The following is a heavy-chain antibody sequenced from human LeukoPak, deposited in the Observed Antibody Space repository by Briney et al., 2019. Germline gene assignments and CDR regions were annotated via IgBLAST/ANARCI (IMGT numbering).Heavy chain of an antibody. CDR1: GGSISSGGHY. V-gene: IGHV4-31*03. J-gene: IGHJ4*02. Sequence: SETLSLTCTVSGGSISSGGHYWTWIRQNPGKGLEWIGYINYSGNTYYNPSLKSRVTISVDTSKNQFSLKLSSVTAADTAVYYCARLRDGRWLLEYWGQGTLVTVSS. CDR3: ARLRDGRWLLEY. CDR2: INYSGNT. D-gene: IGHD5-24*01.